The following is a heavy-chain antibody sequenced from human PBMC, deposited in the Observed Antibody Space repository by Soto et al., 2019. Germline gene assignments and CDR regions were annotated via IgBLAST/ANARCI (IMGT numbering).Heavy chain of an antibody. CDR3: ARWVEVSLDYFDS. CDR2: IYHSGRT. CDR1: GGSISNGYYY. D-gene: IGHD2-15*01. J-gene: IGHJ4*02. Sequence: LSLTCTVSGGSISNGYYYWSWVRQNPGKGLEWIGHIYHSGRTYYNPSLKSRVSISIDTSKNQFSLHLSTVTAADTAVYYCARWVEVSLDYFDSWGQGNPVTVSS. V-gene: IGHV4-31*03.